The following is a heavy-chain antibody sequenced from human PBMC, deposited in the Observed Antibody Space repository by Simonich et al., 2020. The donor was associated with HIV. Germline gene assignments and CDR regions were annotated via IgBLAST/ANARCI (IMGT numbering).Heavy chain of an antibody. J-gene: IGHJ4*02. CDR3: AHSGGGNSGDY. CDR2: IYWNGDK. CDR1: GISLGTRGVG. V-gene: IGHV2-5*01. D-gene: IGHD2-21*02. Sequence: QITLKESGPTLVQPTQTLTLTCTFSGISLGTRGVGLGCIRHSPGKALEWLESIYWNGDKRYSPSLKSWLTITKDTSKNQVVLTMTNMDPVDTATYYCAHSGGGNSGDYWGQGTLVTVSS.